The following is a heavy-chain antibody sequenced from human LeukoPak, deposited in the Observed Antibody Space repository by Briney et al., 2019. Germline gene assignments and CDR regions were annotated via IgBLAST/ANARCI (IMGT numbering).Heavy chain of an antibody. CDR3: ARDRGLRVLLWFGELWD. CDR2: ISYDGSNK. D-gene: IGHD3-10*01. Sequence: GGSLRLSCAASGSTFSSYAMHWVRQAPGKGLEWVAVISYDGSNKYYADSVKGRFTISRDNSKNTLYLQMNSLRAEDTAVYYCARDRGLRVLLWFGELWDWGQGTLVTVSS. J-gene: IGHJ4*02. V-gene: IGHV3-30-3*01. CDR1: GSTFSSYA.